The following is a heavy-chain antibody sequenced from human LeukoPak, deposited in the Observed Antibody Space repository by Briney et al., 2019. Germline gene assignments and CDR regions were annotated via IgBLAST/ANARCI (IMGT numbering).Heavy chain of an antibody. J-gene: IGHJ4*02. CDR2: IKQDGSEK. D-gene: IGHD2-15*01. Sequence: GGSLRLSCAASGFTFSSCWMSWVRQAPGKGLEWVAKNIKQDGSEKYYVDSVKGRFTISRDNSRNTLSLQISSLRAEDTALYYCTRGVYCSGGSCSLDYWGQGTLVTVSS. V-gene: IGHV3-7*03. CDR1: GFTFSSCW. CDR3: TRGVYCSGGSCSLDY.